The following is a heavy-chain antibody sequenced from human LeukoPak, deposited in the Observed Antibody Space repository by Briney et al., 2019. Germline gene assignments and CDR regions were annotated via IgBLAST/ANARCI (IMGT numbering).Heavy chain of an antibody. V-gene: IGHV3-30*02. CDR2: IRYDGGNA. CDR3: AKGDYYGSGLDY. J-gene: IGHJ4*02. CDR1: GFTFSNYA. Sequence: GGSLRLSCAASGFTFSNYAMHWVRQAPGKGLVWVAFIRYDGGNAYYVDSVKGRFTISRDNSKDTPYLQMNGLRPEDTAVYFCAKGDYYGSGLDYWGQGAPVTVSS. D-gene: IGHD3-10*01.